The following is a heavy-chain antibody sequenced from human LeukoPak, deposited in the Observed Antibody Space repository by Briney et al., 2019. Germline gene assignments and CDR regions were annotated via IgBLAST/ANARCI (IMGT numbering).Heavy chain of an antibody. CDR2: IIPILGIA. D-gene: IGHD3-22*01. Sequence: SVKVSCKASGGTFSSYTISWVRQAPGQGLEWMGRIIPILGIANYAQKFQGRVTITADKSTSTAYMELSSLRSEDTAVYYCARDISQFAYDSSGYVAYWGQGTLATVSS. CDR3: ARDISQFAYDSSGYVAY. CDR1: GGTFSSYT. V-gene: IGHV1-69*04. J-gene: IGHJ4*02.